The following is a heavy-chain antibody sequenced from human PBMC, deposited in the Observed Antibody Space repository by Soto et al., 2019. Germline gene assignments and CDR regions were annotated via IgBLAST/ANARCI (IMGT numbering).Heavy chain of an antibody. CDR1: GGTFSSYA. V-gene: IGHV1-69*06. J-gene: IGHJ5*02. D-gene: IGHD2-15*01. CDR2: IIPIFGTA. CDR3: ARAGHYGYCSGGSCHNWFDP. Sequence: SVKVSCKASGGTFSSYAISWVRQAPGQGLEWMGGIIPIFGTANYAQKFQGRVTITADKSTSTAYMELSSLRSEDTAVYYCARAGHYGYCSGGSCHNWFDPWGQGTLVTVSS.